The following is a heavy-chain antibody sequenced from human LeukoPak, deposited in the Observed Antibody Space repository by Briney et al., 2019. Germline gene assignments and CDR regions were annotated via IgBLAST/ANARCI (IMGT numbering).Heavy chain of an antibody. Sequence: SETLSLTCAVYGGSFSGYYWSWIRQPPGKGLEWIGEINHSGSTNYNPSLKSRVTISVDSSKNQFSLKLTSVTAADTAVYYCARGLWFGELSIWGQGTMVTVSS. CDR2: INHSGST. D-gene: IGHD3-10*01. V-gene: IGHV4-34*01. J-gene: IGHJ3*02. CDR3: ARGLWFGELSI. CDR1: GGSFSGYY.